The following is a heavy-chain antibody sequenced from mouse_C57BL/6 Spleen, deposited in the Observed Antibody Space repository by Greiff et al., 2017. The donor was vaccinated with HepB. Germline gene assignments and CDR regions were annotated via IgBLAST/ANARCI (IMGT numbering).Heavy chain of an antibody. D-gene: IGHD3-2*02. CDR1: GYTFTSYW. Sequence: QVQLQQPEAELVKPGASVKLSCKASGYTFTSYWMQWVKQRPGQGLEWIGEIDPSDSYTNYNQKFKGKATLTVDTSSSTAYMQLSSLTSEDSAVYYCATTAQATRDYWGQGTTLTVSS. CDR2: IDPSDSYT. CDR3: ATTAQATRDY. V-gene: IGHV1-50*01. J-gene: IGHJ2*01.